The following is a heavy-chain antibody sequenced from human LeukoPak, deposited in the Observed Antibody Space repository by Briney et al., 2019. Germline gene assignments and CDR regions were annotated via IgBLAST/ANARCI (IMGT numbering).Heavy chain of an antibody. Sequence: GGSLRLSCAASGFSFSNYAMNWVRQAPGKGLEWVSTITGSGGSTHYADSVKGRFAISRDNSKNTLYLQMNSLRADDTAVYYCAKGLKPAMASRSNYFDYWGQGALVTVSS. CDR2: ITGSGGST. J-gene: IGHJ4*02. CDR3: AKGLKPAMASRSNYFDY. D-gene: IGHD2-8*01. CDR1: GFSFSNYA. V-gene: IGHV3-23*01.